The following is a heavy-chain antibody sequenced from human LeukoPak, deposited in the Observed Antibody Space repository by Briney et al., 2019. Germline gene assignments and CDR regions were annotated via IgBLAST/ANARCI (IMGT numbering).Heavy chain of an antibody. Sequence: GAFLETSWSASGSRFTSYWIGLGRQLSGKGVGWVMINYHGECTTKYTQSFQGQVTISADKYITTAYLQWNILKAPDTAMYYCAIVAGGGYIPDYWGQGTLLTVS. J-gene: IGHJ4*02. CDR1: GSRFTSYW. CDR3: AIVAGGGYIPDY. D-gene: IGHD5-12*01. V-gene: IGHV5-51*01. CDR2: NYHGECTT.